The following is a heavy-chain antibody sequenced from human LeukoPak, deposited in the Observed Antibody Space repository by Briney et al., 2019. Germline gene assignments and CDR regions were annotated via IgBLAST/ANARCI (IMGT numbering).Heavy chain of an antibody. D-gene: IGHD3-3*01. J-gene: IGHJ6*02. CDR3: ARADFWSGYQYYYYYGMDV. V-gene: IGHV1-69*13. CDR2: IIPIFGTA. Sequence: SVQVSCQASGGTFSSYAISWVRQAPGQGLVWMGGIIPIFGTANYAQKFQGRVTITADESTSTAYMELSSLRSEDTAVYYCARADFWSGYQYYYYYGMDVWGQGTTVTVSS. CDR1: GGTFSSYA.